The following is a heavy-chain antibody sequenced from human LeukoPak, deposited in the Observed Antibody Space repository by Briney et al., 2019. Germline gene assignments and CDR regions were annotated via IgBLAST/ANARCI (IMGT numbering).Heavy chain of an antibody. CDR3: TTDPDSSSWPIYYYGMDV. CDR2: IKSKTDGGTT. J-gene: IGHJ6*02. CDR1: GFTFSNAW. V-gene: IGHV3-15*07. D-gene: IGHD6-13*01. Sequence: PGRSLRLSCAASGFTFSNAWMNWVRQAPGKGLEWVGRIKSKTDGGTTDYAAPVKGRFTISRDDSKNTLYLQMNSLKTEDTAVYYCTTDPDSSSWPIYYYGMDVWGQGTTVTVSS.